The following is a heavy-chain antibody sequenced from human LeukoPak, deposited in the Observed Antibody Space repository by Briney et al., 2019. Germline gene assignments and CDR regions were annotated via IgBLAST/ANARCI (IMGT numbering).Heavy chain of an antibody. CDR1: GYTFTSYD. V-gene: IGHV1-8*01. CDR2: MNPNSGNT. Sequence: GASVTVSFKASGYTFTSYDINWVRQAAGQGLEWMAWMNPNSGNTGYAQKFQGRVTVTRNTSIDTAYMELSSLRSEDTAVYYCARGFRDAYSRKFDSWGQGALVTVSS. D-gene: IGHD1-26*01. CDR3: ARGFRDAYSRKFDS. J-gene: IGHJ4*02.